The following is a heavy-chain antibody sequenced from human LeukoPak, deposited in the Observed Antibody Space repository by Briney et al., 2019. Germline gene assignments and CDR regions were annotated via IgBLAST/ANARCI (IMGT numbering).Heavy chain of an antibody. CDR3: ARGDCSSTSCYGET. CDR1: GGSISSGGYY. CDR2: IYYSGST. Sequence: SETLFLTCTVSGGSISSGGYYWSWIRQHPGKGLEWIGYIYYSGSTYYNPSLKSRVTISVDTSKNQFSLKLSSVTAADTAVYYCARGDCSSTSCYGETWGQGTLVTVSS. J-gene: IGHJ5*02. V-gene: IGHV4-31*03. D-gene: IGHD2-2*01.